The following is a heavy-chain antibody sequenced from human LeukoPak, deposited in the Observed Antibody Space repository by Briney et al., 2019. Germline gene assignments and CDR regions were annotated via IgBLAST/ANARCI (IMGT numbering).Heavy chain of an antibody. CDR3: ARVTADDILTGYPDY. D-gene: IGHD3-9*01. V-gene: IGHV3-64*01. Sequence: GGSLRLSCAASGFTFSSYAVHWVRQAPGKGLEYVSAISSNGGSTYYANSVKGRFTISRDNSKNTLYLQMGSLRAEDMAVYYCARVTADDILTGYPDYWGQGTLVTVSS. CDR2: ISSNGGST. CDR1: GFTFSSYA. J-gene: IGHJ4*02.